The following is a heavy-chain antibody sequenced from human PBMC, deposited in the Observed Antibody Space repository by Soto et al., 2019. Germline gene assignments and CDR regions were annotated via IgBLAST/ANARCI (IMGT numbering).Heavy chain of an antibody. V-gene: IGHV4-59*08. CDR3: ASLWGWCVDY. CDR2: IYYSGST. CDR1: VGSISSYY. D-gene: IGHD3-16*01. J-gene: IGHJ4*02. Sequence: VQLKESGPGLVKPWETLSITCTVSVGSISSYYWSWIRQRPGKGLQWFGYIYYSGSTNYNPSLKSRVTRSVDTSKIPLSQKLRCVTAADTAVYYCASLWGWCVDYWGPGTLVTVSA.